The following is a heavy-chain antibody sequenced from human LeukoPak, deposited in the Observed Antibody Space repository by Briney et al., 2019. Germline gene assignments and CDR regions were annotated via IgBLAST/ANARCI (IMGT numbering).Heavy chain of an antibody. Sequence: PGGSLRLSCAASGFTFSSYSVNWVRQAPGKGLEWVSSISSSSTYIYYADSVKGRFTISRDNAKNSLYLQMNSLRAEDTAVYYCARDELELWYMDVWGKGTTVTVSS. CDR3: ARDELELWYMDV. V-gene: IGHV3-21*01. D-gene: IGHD1-1*01. J-gene: IGHJ6*03. CDR1: GFTFSSYS. CDR2: ISSSSTYI.